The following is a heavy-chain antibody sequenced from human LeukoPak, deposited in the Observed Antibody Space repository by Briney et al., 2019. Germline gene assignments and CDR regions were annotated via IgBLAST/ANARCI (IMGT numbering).Heavy chain of an antibody. CDR2: INQDGSQK. J-gene: IGHJ4*02. CDR3: ARGGTHQPLLGY. Sequence: PGGSLRLSCAASGFTFSTYWMSWVRQAPGKGLEWVANINQDGSQKRYVDSVQGRFTISRDNTKNSLFLQMNSLRAEDTAVYYCARGGTHQPLLGYWGQGTLVTVSS. D-gene: IGHD1-26*01. CDR1: GFTFSTYW. V-gene: IGHV3-7*01.